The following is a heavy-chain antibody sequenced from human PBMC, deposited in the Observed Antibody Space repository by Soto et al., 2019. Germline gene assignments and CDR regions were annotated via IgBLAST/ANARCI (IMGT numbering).Heavy chain of an antibody. J-gene: IGHJ4*02. CDR2: ISAYNGNT. D-gene: IGHD4-17*01. CDR3: ARLRLRTTVTPISLPHFDS. Sequence: QVQLVQSGAEVKKPGASVKVSCKASGYTFTSYGISWVRQAPGQGLEWMGWISAYNGNTNYAQKLQGRVTMTTDTATSTAHTDLRTLRSDDPAVYYCARLRLRTTVTPISLPHFDSWGQGTLVTVSS. V-gene: IGHV1-18*01. CDR1: GYTFTSYG.